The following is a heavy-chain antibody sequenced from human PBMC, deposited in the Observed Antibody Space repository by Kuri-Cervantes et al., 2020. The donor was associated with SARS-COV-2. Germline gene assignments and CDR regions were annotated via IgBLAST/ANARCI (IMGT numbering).Heavy chain of an antibody. V-gene: IGHV3-11*01. CDR1: GFTFSDYY. Sequence: GESLKISCAASGFTFSDYYMSWIRQAPGKGLEWVSYISSSGSTIYYADSVKGRFTISRDNAKNSLYLQMNSLRAEDTAVYYCAREKGGCSGSSRFYFDYWGQGTLVTVSS. J-gene: IGHJ4*02. D-gene: IGHD2-15*01. CDR2: ISSSGSTI. CDR3: AREKGGCSGSSRFYFDY.